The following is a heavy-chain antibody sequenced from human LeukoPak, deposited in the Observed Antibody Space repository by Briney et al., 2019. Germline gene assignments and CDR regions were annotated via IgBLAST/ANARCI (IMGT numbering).Heavy chain of an antibody. Sequence: ASVKVSCKASGYTFPSYSIHWVRQAPGQGLEWMGVSNPSGASTTYAQKFQGRVTMTRDTSTSTVYMELSSLRSEDTAVYYCAQRPCGDYILYWGQGTLVTVSS. D-gene: IGHD4-17*01. CDR2: SNPSGAST. V-gene: IGHV1-46*03. CDR1: GYTFPSYS. CDR3: AQRPCGDYILY. J-gene: IGHJ4*02.